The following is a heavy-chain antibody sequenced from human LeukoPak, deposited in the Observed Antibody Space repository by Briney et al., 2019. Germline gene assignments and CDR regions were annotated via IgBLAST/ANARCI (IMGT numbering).Heavy chain of an antibody. CDR1: DDLITIYY. D-gene: IGHD1-26*01. J-gene: IGHJ4*02. Sequence: SETLSLTCTVCDDLITIYYWSWIRQPPGKALEWIGYIDHTGITNYNPSLNSRVTISRDTSKNHFSLELSSATAADTAVYYCARAPDISGSYPFDYWGQGTLVTVSS. V-gene: IGHV4-59*01. CDR3: ARAPDISGSYPFDY. CDR2: IDHTGIT.